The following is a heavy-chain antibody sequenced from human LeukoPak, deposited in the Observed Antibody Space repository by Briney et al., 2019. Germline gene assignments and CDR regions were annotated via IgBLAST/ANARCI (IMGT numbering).Heavy chain of an antibody. Sequence: PGGSLRLSCIASGFTFADYAMSWFRQAPGKGLEWVGFIRSKAYRGTTEYAASVEGRFTISRDDSRSIAYLQMNSLKTEVTAVCYCSRSYCSSTSCYLYYFDYWGQGTLVTVSS. J-gene: IGHJ4*02. D-gene: IGHD2-2*01. CDR1: GFTFADYA. CDR2: IRSKAYRGTT. V-gene: IGHV3-49*03. CDR3: SRSYCSSTSCYLYYFDY.